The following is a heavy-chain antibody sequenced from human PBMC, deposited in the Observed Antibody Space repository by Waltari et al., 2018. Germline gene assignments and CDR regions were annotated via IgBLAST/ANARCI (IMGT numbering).Heavy chain of an antibody. D-gene: IGHD2-15*01. CDR3: ARDRGRGLYLDS. J-gene: IGHJ4*02. CDR2: VLHSGRT. V-gene: IGHV4-4*02. CDR1: GDSVPSPNW. Sequence: QLQLQESGPGLVKPSGTLSLTCAVSGDSVPSPNWWSWVRQPPGKGLEWIGQVLHSGRTNYNPSFANRVTMSLDTSNNHFSLKMISATAADTAVYYCARDRGRGLYLDSWGPGTLVTVS.